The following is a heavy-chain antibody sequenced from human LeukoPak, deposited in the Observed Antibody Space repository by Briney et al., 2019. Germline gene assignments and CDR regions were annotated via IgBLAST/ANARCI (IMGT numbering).Heavy chain of an antibody. CDR1: GFTFGKYW. CDR3: ARDQYDTWSRRGNFDS. D-gene: IGHD3-3*01. V-gene: IGHV3-7*03. CDR2: IKLDGSEK. J-gene: IGHJ4*02. Sequence: GSLRLSCVASGFTFGKYWMSWVRQAPGKGPEWVANIKLDGSEKNYVDSVKGRFTISRDNTKNSLYLQMNSLRAEDTAVFYCARDQYDTWSRRGNFDSWGQGTLVIVS.